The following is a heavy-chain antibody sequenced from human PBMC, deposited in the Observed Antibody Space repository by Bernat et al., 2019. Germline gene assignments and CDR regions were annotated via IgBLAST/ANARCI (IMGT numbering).Heavy chain of an antibody. CDR1: GFTLSDYY. CDR2: ISSSGSTI. D-gene: IGHD6-19*01. V-gene: IGHV3-11*01. J-gene: IGHJ6*03. Sequence: QVQLVESGGGLVKPGGSLRPSCAASGFTLSDYYMSWIRQAPGKGLEWVAYISSSGSTINYADSVKGRFTISRDNSKNPLYLQMNSLRAEDTAVYYCAGDFTFHSRGWNYHYYMDVWGEGTAVTVSS. CDR3: AGDFTFHSRGWNYHYYMDV.